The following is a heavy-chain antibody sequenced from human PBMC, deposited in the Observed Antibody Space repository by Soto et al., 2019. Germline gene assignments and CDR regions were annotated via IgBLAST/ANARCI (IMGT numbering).Heavy chain of an antibody. D-gene: IGHD6-6*01. CDR1: GDSIRSYY. CDR3: ARESGWYSSSFGYYFDY. CDR2: IYTSGST. V-gene: IGHV4-4*07. J-gene: IGHJ4*02. Sequence: QVQLQESGPGLVKPSETLSLTCTVSGDSIRSYYWSWIRQSAGKGLEWIGRIYTSGSTNYNPSLKSRATMSVDTAKNHFSLKLSSLTAADTAVYYCARESGWYSSSFGYYFDYWGQGTLVTVSS.